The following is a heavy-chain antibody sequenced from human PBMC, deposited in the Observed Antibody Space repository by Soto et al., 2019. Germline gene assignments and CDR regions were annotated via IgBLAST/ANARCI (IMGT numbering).Heavy chain of an antibody. CDR1: GYTFTSYA. CDR3: ARDRGQMASGYFQH. J-gene: IGHJ1*01. CDR2: INAGNGNT. V-gene: IGHV1-3*01. D-gene: IGHD3-10*01. Sequence: GASVKVSCKASGYTFTSYAMHWVRQAPGQRLEWMGWINAGNGNTKYSQKFQGRVTITRDTSASTAYMELSSLRSEDTAVYYCARDRGQMASGYFQHWGQGTLVTVPQ.